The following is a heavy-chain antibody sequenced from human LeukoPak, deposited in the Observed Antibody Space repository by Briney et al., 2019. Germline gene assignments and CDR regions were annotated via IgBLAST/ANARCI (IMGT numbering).Heavy chain of an antibody. D-gene: IGHD3-22*01. CDR2: ISGSGGST. Sequence: GGSLRLSCAASGFTFSSYAMSWVRQAPGKGLEWVSAISGSGGSTYYADSVKGRFTISRDNSKNTLYLQMNSLRAEDTAVYYCAKVVVITHDTDDAFDIWGQGTMVTVSS. J-gene: IGHJ3*02. V-gene: IGHV3-23*01. CDR1: GFTFSSYA. CDR3: AKVVVITHDTDDAFDI.